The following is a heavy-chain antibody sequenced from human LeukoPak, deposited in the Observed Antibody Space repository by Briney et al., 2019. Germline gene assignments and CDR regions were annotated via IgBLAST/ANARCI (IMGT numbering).Heavy chain of an antibody. J-gene: IGHJ4*02. CDR1: GFTFSSYG. CDR2: IWYDGSNK. D-gene: IGHD3-9*01. V-gene: IGHV3-33*06. Sequence: GRSLRLSCAASGFTFSSYGMHWVRQAPGKGLEWGAVIWYDGSNKYYADSVKGRFTISRDNSKNTLYLQMNSLRAEDTSVYYCEKAAYDILTGYSISPFDYWGQGTLVTVSS. CDR3: EKAAYDILTGYSISPFDY.